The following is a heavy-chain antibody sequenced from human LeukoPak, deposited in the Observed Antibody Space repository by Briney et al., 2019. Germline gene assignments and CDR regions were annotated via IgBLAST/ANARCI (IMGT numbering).Heavy chain of an antibody. D-gene: IGHD5-18*01. CDR3: ARSDGYNYGQRFDY. Sequence: ASVKVSCKASGYTFTGYYMHWVRQAPGQVLEWMGWINPNSGGTNYAQKFQGRVTMTRDTSISTAYMELSRLRSDDTAVYYCARSDGYNYGQRFDYWGQGTLVTVSS. CDR2: INPNSGGT. CDR1: GYTFTGYY. J-gene: IGHJ4*02. V-gene: IGHV1-2*02.